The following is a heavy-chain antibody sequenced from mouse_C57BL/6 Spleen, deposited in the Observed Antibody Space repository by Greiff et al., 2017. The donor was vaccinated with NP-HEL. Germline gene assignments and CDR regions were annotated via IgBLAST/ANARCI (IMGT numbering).Heavy chain of an antibody. CDR2: IYPSDSET. CDR3: ARERLRQGFYY. V-gene: IGHV1-61*01. J-gene: IGHJ2*01. D-gene: IGHD2-4*01. CDR1: GYTFTSYW. Sequence: QVQLQQPGAELVRPGSSVKLSCKASGYTFTSYWMDWVKQRPGQGLEWIGNIYPSDSETHYNQKFKDKATLTVDKSSSTAYMQLSSLTSEDSAVYSCARERLRQGFYYWGQGTTLTVSS.